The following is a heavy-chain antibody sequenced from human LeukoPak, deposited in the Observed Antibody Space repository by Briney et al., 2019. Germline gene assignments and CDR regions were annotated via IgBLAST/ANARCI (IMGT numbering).Heavy chain of an antibody. CDR1: GFTFSSYS. CDR3: ARVDIVVVPAAIGHAFDI. Sequence: GGSLRLSCAASGFTFSSYSMNWVRQAPGKGLEWVSSISSSSSYIYYADSVKGRFTISRDNAKNSLYLQMNSLRAEDTAVYYCARVDIVVVPAAIGHAFDIWGQGTMVTVSS. D-gene: IGHD2-2*03. V-gene: IGHV3-21*01. CDR2: ISSSSSYI. J-gene: IGHJ3*02.